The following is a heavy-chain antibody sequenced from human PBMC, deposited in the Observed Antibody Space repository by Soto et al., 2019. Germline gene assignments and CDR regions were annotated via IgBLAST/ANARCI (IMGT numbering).Heavy chain of an antibody. CDR3: ARAHSGYFWD. Sequence: PGGSMILSCAASGFPFNTYYMHWVRHATGKGLEWVSAIGTAGDTYYPDSVRGRFTISRENAKNSLYLQMNSLRAGDKAVYYCARAHSGYFWDWGQGTLVTVSS. J-gene: IGHJ4*02. CDR2: IGTAGDT. V-gene: IGHV3-13*01. D-gene: IGHD5-12*01. CDR1: GFPFNTYY.